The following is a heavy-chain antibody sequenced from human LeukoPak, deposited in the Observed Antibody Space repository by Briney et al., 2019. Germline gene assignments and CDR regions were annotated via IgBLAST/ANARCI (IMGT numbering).Heavy chain of an antibody. D-gene: IGHD3-9*01. CDR2: IYSGGSK. CDR1: GFTFSSYA. Sequence: GGSLRLSCAASGFTFSSYAMSWVRQAPGKGLEWVSVIYSGGSKYYADSVKGRFTISRDNSKNTLYLQMNSLRAEDTAVYYCARAETTGYYYYFDYWGQGTLVTVSS. CDR3: ARAETTGYYYYFDY. J-gene: IGHJ4*02. V-gene: IGHV3-53*01.